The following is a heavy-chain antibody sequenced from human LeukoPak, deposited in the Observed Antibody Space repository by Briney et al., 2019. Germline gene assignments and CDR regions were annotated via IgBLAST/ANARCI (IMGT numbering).Heavy chain of an antibody. CDR2: INHSGST. CDR3: ARALNGPYYDILTGYYHYFDY. CDR1: GGSFSGYY. D-gene: IGHD3-9*01. V-gene: IGHV4-34*01. Sequence: SETLSPTCAVYGGSFSGYYWSWIRQTPGKGLEWIGEINHSGSTNYNPSLKSRVTISVDTSKNQFSLKLSSVTAADTAVYYCARALNGPYYDILTGYYHYFDYWGQGTLVTVSS. J-gene: IGHJ4*02.